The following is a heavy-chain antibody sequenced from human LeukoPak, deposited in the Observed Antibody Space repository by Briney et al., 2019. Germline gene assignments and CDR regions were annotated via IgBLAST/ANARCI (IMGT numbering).Heavy chain of an antibody. CDR3: ARFPDYDFWSGYFYYYYGMDV. V-gene: IGHV3-30-3*01. Sequence: PGGSLRLSCAASGFTFSSYAMHRVRQAPGKGLEWVAVISYDGSNKYYADSVKGRFTISRDSSKNTLYLQMNSLRAEDTAVYYCARFPDYDFWSGYFYYYYGMDVWGQGTTVTVSS. J-gene: IGHJ6*02. CDR1: GFTFSSYA. D-gene: IGHD3-3*01. CDR2: ISYDGSNK.